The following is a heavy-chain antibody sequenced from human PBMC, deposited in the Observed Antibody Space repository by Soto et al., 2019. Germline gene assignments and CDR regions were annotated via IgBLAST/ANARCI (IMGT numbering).Heavy chain of an antibody. Sequence: GGSLRLSCAASGFTFSSYAMSWVRQAPGKGLEWVSAISGSGGSTYYADSVKGRFTISRDNSKNTLYLQMNSLRAEDTAVYYCAKDHLPGTTPAGVDYWGQGTLVTVSS. D-gene: IGHD1-1*01. CDR3: AKDHLPGTTPAGVDY. CDR1: GFTFSSYA. J-gene: IGHJ4*02. V-gene: IGHV3-23*01. CDR2: ISGSGGST.